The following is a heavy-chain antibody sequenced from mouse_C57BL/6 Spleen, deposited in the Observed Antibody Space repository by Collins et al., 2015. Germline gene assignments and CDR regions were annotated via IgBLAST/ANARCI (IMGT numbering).Heavy chain of an antibody. CDR2: IDPETGGT. D-gene: IGHD3-3*01. J-gene: IGHJ2*01. Sequence: QVQLQQSGAELVRPGASVTLSCKASGYTFTDYEMHWVKQTPVHGLEWIGAIDPETGGTAYNQKFKGKAILTADKSSSTAYMELRSLTSEDSAVYYCARMGEGYYFDYWGQGTTLTVSS. CDR3: ARMGEGYYFDY. CDR1: GYTFTDYE. V-gene: IGHV1-15*01.